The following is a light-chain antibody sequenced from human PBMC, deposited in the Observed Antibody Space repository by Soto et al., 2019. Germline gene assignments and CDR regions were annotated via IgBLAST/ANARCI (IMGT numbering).Light chain of an antibody. J-gene: IGKJ4*01. CDR1: QSVDSDY. V-gene: IGKV3-20*01. Sequence: EIEVTQSPGTLSLSPGERATLSCRVSQSVDSDYVAWYQQQPGQPPRLLIYGSSQTAPAIPDRFSSGGSGTAFTLSISRLEPEDFAVYYCQQYGNSPPVNFGGGTKVEMK. CDR3: QQYGNSPPVN. CDR2: GSS.